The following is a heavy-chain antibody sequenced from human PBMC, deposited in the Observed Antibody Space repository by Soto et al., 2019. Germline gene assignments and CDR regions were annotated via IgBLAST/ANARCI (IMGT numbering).Heavy chain of an antibody. J-gene: IGHJ3*02. CDR2: IRSRPFGGTT. Sequence: GGSLSLSCTVSGFTFGDYIMSWFRQAPGKGLEWVGFIRSRPFGGTTEYAASVKGRFSISRDDSKGIAYLQMNNLKTEDTAMYYCARHVPIDYYYDSSGYYRAFDIWGQGTMVTVSS. V-gene: IGHV3-49*03. CDR1: GFTFGDYI. D-gene: IGHD3-22*01. CDR3: ARHVPIDYYYDSSGYYRAFDI.